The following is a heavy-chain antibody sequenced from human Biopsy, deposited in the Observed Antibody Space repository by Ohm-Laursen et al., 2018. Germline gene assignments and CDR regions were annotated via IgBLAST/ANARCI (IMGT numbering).Heavy chain of an antibody. J-gene: IGHJ3*02. CDR3: ARDPGYDFWSGSDPFDI. CDR1: GYTFTAYG. V-gene: IGHV1-18*04. Sequence: SVKVSCKTSGYTFTAYGISWARQAPGQGLEWMGWISTYNDDTNIAQKFQGRVSMTTDTSTRTAYMELRSLRSADTAIYFCARDPGYDFWSGSDPFDIWGQGTLVTVS. CDR2: ISTYNDDT. D-gene: IGHD3-3*01.